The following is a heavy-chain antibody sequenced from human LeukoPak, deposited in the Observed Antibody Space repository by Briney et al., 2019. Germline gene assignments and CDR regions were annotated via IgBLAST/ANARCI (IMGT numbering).Heavy chain of an antibody. D-gene: IGHD5-24*01. Sequence: GGSLRLSCTVSGFTFSSYDMSWVRQAPGKGLEWVSTISDNGDRTYYADSVKGRFTVSRDNAKNTLYLQMNSLRAEDTAVYYCARARWYSSDYWGQGTLVTVSS. CDR1: GFTFSSYD. CDR2: ISDNGDRT. J-gene: IGHJ4*02. CDR3: ARARWYSSDY. V-gene: IGHV3-23*01.